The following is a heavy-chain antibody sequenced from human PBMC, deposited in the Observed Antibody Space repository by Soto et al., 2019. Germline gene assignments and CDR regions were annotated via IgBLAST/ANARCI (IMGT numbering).Heavy chain of an antibody. J-gene: IGHJ5*02. V-gene: IGHV3-23*01. Sequence: GGSLRLSCAASGFTFSSYAMSWVRQAPGKGLEWVSAISGSGGSTYYADSVKGRFTISRDNSKNTLYLQMNSLRAEDTAVYYCAKGLYSSSWISWFDPWGQGTLVTVSS. D-gene: IGHD6-13*01. CDR3: AKGLYSSSWISWFDP. CDR2: ISGSGGST. CDR1: GFTFSSYA.